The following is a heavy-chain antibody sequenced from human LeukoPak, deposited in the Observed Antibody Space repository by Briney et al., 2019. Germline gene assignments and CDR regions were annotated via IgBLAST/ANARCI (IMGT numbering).Heavy chain of an antibody. D-gene: IGHD6-19*01. Sequence: PGGSLRLSCAALGFNFNFHGMSWVRQAPGKGLEWVSSISGSGSSTFYTESVEGRFTISRDSSKNTLYLEMKNLRVEDTAVYYCAKDWIAVGGHWFDPWGQGTLDTHSS. J-gene: IGHJ5*02. CDR3: AKDWIAVGGHWFDP. V-gene: IGHV3-23*01. CDR2: ISGSGSST. CDR1: GFNFNFHG.